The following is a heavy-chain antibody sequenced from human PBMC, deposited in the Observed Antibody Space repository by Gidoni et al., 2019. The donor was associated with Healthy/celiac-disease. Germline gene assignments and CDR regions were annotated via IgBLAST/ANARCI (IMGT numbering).Heavy chain of an antibody. CDR3: ARDLLGGRDSSGVYYFDY. Sequence: QVQLVQSGAEVKKPGASVKVSCKASGYTFTSYYMHWVRQAPGQGLEWMGIINPSGGSTSYAQKFQGRVTITRDTSTSTVYMELSSLRSEDTAVYYCARDLLGGRDSSGVYYFDYWGQGTLVTVSS. J-gene: IGHJ4*02. D-gene: IGHD3-22*01. V-gene: IGHV1-46*01. CDR2: INPSGGST. CDR1: GYTFTSYY.